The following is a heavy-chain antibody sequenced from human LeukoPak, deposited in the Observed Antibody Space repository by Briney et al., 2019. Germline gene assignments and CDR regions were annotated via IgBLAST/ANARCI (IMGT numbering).Heavy chain of an antibody. J-gene: IGHJ3*02. CDR2: IRSKAYGGTT. CDR1: GFTFGDHA. Sequence: GGSLRLSCTASGFTFGDHAMSWVRQAPGKGLEWVGFIRSKAYGGTTEYAASVKGRFTISRDDSKSIAYLQMNSLKTEDTAVYYCTSNYYDSSGDDAFDIWGQGTMVTVSS. CDR3: TSNYYDSSGDDAFDI. V-gene: IGHV3-49*04. D-gene: IGHD3-22*01.